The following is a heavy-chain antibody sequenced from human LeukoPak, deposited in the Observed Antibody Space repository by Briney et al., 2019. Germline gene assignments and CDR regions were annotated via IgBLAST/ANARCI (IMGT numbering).Heavy chain of an antibody. V-gene: IGHV1-69*01. D-gene: IGHD6-13*01. CDR1: GGTFSSYA. J-gene: IGHJ5*02. CDR2: IIPIFGTA. CDR3: ARRWGGSSSWYWNWFDP. Sequence: PGASVKVSCKASGGTFSSYAISWVRQAPGQGLEWMGGIIPIFGTANYAQKFQGRVTITADESTSTAYMELSSLRSEDTAVYYCARRWGGSSSWYWNWFDPWGQGTLVTVSS.